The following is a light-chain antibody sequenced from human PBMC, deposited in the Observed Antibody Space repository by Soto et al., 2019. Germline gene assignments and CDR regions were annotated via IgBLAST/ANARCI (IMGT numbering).Light chain of an antibody. CDR3: SSYTSSSTLVV. CDR1: SSNIGAGFD. CDR2: EVS. Sequence: QSVLTQPPSVSGAPGQTVTISCTGTSSNIGAGFDVHWYQHFPGKAPKLMIYEVSNRPSGVSNRFSGSKSGNTASLTISGLQAEDEADYYCSSYTSSSTLVVFGGGTKLTVL. J-gene: IGLJ2*01. V-gene: IGLV2-14*01.